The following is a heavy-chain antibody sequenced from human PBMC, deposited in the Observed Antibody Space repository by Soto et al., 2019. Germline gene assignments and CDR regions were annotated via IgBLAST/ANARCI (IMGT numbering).Heavy chain of an antibody. V-gene: IGHV3-21*01. J-gene: IGHJ5*02. CDR3: ARVGYPDINWFDP. D-gene: IGHD1-1*01. CDR2: ISSSSSYI. Sequence: PGGSLRLSCAASGFTFSSYSMNWVRQAPGKGLEWVSSISSSSSYIYYADSVKGRFTISRDNAKNSLYLQMNSLRAEDTAVYYCARVGYPDINWFDPWGQGTLVTVSS. CDR1: GFTFSSYS.